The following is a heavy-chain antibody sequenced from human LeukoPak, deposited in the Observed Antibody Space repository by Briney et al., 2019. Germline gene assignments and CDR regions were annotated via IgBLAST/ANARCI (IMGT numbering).Heavy chain of an antibody. D-gene: IGHD3-22*01. V-gene: IGHV3-21*01. Sequence: GGSLRLSCAASGFTFSSYSMNWVRQAPGKGLEWVSSISSSSSYIYYADSVKGRFTISRDNAKNSLYLQMNSLRAEDTAVYYCAKSAGRIVVNVDYWGQGTLVTVSS. CDR1: GFTFSSYS. CDR3: AKSAGRIVVNVDY. CDR2: ISSSSSYI. J-gene: IGHJ4*02.